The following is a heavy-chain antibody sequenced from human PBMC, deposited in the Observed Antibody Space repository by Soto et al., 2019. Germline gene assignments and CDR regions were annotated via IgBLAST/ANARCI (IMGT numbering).Heavy chain of an antibody. V-gene: IGHV3-33*01. D-gene: IGHD3-10*01. CDR1: GFTFSSYG. CDR2: IWYDGSNK. J-gene: IGHJ6*03. Sequence: QVQLVESGGGVVQPGRSLRLSCAASGFTFSSYGMHWVRQAPGKGLEWVAVIWYDGSNKYYADSVKGRFTISRDNSKNTLYLQMNSLRAEDTAVYYCARDVRDAYGSGGLYMDVWGKGTTVTVSS. CDR3: ARDVRDAYGSGGLYMDV.